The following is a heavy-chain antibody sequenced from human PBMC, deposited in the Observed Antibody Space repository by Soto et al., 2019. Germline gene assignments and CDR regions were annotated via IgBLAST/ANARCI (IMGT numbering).Heavy chain of an antibody. CDR2: IYYSGST. V-gene: IGHV4-59*01. J-gene: IGHJ2*01. Sequence: AGKGLEWIGYIYYSGSTNYNPSLKSRVTISVDTSKNQFSLKLRSVTAADTAVDYFFFQAEDGIRDVRSVSAFLLNRSSDL. D-gene: IGHD3-10*02. CDR3: FFQAEDGIRDVRSVSAFLLNRSSDL.